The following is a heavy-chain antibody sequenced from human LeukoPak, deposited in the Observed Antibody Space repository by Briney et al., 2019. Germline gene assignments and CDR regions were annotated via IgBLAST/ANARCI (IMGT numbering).Heavy chain of an antibody. CDR2: INHSGST. Sequence: SETLSLTCAVYGGSFSGYYWSWIRQPPGKGLEWIGEINHSGSTNYNQSLKSRVTISVDTAKNQFSLKLSSVTAADTAVYYCADMRKGVVPAAADYWGQGTLVTVSS. CDR1: GGSFSGYY. CDR3: ADMRKGVVPAAADY. D-gene: IGHD2-2*01. J-gene: IGHJ4*02. V-gene: IGHV4-34*01.